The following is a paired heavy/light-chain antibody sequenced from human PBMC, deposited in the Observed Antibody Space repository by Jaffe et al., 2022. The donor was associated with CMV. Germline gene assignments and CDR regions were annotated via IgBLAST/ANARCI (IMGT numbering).Light chain of an antibody. Sequence: SSELTQDPAVSVALGQTVRITCQGDSLRSYYASWYQQKPGQAPVLVIYGKNNRPSGIPDRFSGSSSGNTASLTITGAQAEDEADYYCNSRDSSGNHLGVVFGGGTKLTVL. CDR2: GKN. J-gene: IGLJ2*01. V-gene: IGLV3-19*01. CDR1: SLRSYY. CDR3: NSRDSSGNHLGVV.
Heavy chain of an antibody. D-gene: IGHD3-22*01. J-gene: IGHJ2*01. V-gene: IGHV4-34*01. CDR1: GGSFSGYY. CDR2: INHSGST. Sequence: QVQLQQWGAGLLKPSETLSLTCAVYGGSFSGYYWSWIRQPPGKGLEWIGEINHSGSTNYNPSLKSRVTISVDTSKNQFSLKLSSVTAADTAVYYCAREQQHYYDSSGYYFDGGRYFDLWGRGTLVTVSS. CDR3: AREQQHYYDSSGYYFDGGRYFDL.